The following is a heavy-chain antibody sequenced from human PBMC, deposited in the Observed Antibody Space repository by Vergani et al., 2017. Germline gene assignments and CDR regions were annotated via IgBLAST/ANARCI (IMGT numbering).Heavy chain of an antibody. J-gene: IGHJ4*02. CDR2: INPNSGGT. V-gene: IGHV1-2*02. CDR1: GYTFTDYF. Sequence: QVQLVQSGAEVKKPGASVKVSCKASGYTFTDYFMHWVRQAPGQGLEWMGWINPNSGGTNYAQKFQGRVTMNRDTSISTAYMKLSNLKSDDTAVYYCARVGTSSSRDYFDYWGQGTLVTVSS. CDR3: ARVGTSSSRDYFDY. D-gene: IGHD2-2*01.